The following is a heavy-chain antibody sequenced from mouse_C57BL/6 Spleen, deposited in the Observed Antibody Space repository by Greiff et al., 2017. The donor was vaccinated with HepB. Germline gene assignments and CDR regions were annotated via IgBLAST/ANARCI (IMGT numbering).Heavy chain of an antibody. Sequence: EVKLVESGPGLVKPSQSLSLTCSVTGYSITSGYYWNWIRQFPGNKLEWMGYISYDGSNNYNPSLKNRISITRDTSKNQFFLKLNSVTTEDTATYYCASDGSYYAMDYWGQGTSVTVSS. J-gene: IGHJ4*01. D-gene: IGHD2-2*01. CDR3: ASDGSYYAMDY. CDR1: GYSITSGYY. CDR2: ISYDGSN. V-gene: IGHV3-6*01.